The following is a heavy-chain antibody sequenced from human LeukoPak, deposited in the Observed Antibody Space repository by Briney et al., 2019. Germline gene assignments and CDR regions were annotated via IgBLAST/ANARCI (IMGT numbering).Heavy chain of an antibody. Sequence: ASVKVSCKASGYTFTGYYMHWVRQAPGQGLEWMGWINPNSGGTNYAQKFQGRVTMTRDTSISTAYMELSRLRSDDTAVYYCARVQTIAVAGIGDYWGQGTLVTVSS. CDR1: GYTFTGYY. V-gene: IGHV1-2*02. CDR2: INPNSGGT. D-gene: IGHD6-19*01. J-gene: IGHJ4*02. CDR3: ARVQTIAVAGIGDY.